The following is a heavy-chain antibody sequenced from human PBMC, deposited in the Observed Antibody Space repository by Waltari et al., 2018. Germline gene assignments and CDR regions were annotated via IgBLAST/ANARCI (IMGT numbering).Heavy chain of an antibody. Sequence: EVQLVESGGGLIQPGGSLRLSCAASGFTVSSNYMSWVRQAPGKGLEWVSVIDSGGSTYYADSVKCRFTISRDNSKNTLYLQMNSLRAEDTAVYYCARVTDKGYFQHWGQGTLVTVSS. CDR3: ARVTDKGYFQH. CDR1: GFTVSSNY. J-gene: IGHJ1*01. CDR2: IDSGGST. V-gene: IGHV3-53*01.